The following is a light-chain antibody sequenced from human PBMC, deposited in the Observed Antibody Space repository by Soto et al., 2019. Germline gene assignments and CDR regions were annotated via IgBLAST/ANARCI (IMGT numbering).Light chain of an antibody. CDR3: QKHITRFS. CDR1: QSVSNF. V-gene: IGKV3-11*01. Sequence: EIVLTQSPATLSLSPGERATLSCRASQSVSNFLAWYQQKPGQAPRLLIYHASNRATGIPARFSGSGSGTAFTLTSSTLEHEDVAVYYCQKHITRFSFGGGTKVEIK. CDR2: HAS. J-gene: IGKJ4*01.